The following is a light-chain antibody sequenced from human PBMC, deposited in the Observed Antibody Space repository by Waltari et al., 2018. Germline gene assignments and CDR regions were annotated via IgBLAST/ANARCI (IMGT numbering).Light chain of an antibody. CDR1: QSVGRTF. J-gene: IGKJ1*01. CDR2: GAS. V-gene: IGKV3-20*01. Sequence: IVLTQSPGTLSLSPGERATLSCRTSQSVGRTFAWYQQKPGQAPSLLFYGASIRATGIPDRFSGSGSGTDFSLTISRLEPEDFAVYYCQHYVRLPVTFGQGTKVEIK. CDR3: QHYVRLPVT.